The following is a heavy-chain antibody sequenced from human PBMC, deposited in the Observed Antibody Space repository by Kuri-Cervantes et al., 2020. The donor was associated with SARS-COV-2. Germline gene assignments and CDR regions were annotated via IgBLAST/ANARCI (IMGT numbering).Heavy chain of an antibody. V-gene: IGHV4-61*01. Sequence: SETLSLTCTVSGGSVSSGSYYWSWIRQPPGKGLEWIGYIYYSGSTNYNPSLKSRVTISVDTSKNQFSLKLSSVTAADTAVYYCARVPRFCTNGVCYAFDIWGKGTTVTVSS. CDR2: IYYSGST. D-gene: IGHD2-8*01. J-gene: IGHJ3*02. CDR1: GGSVSSGSYY. CDR3: ARVPRFCTNGVCYAFDI.